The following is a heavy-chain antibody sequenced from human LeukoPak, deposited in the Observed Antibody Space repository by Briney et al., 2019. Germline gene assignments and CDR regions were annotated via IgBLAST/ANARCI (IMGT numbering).Heavy chain of an antibody. CDR1: GFTFSSYP. D-gene: IGHD3-3*01. Sequence: GRSLRLSCAASGFTFSSYPMHWVRQAPGKGLEWVAFISYDVSNKYYADSVKGRFTISRDNAKNSLYLQMNSLRAEDTAVYYCAREGDGDFWSGYYRNFDYWGQGTLVTVSS. V-gene: IGHV3-30-3*01. CDR3: AREGDGDFWSGYYRNFDY. J-gene: IGHJ4*02. CDR2: ISYDVSNK.